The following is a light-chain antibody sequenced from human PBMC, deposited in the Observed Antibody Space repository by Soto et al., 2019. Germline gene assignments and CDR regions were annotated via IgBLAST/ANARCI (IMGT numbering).Light chain of an antibody. CDR3: AAWDDSLNGVV. J-gene: IGLJ3*02. V-gene: IGLV1-44*01. CDR1: SSNIGKNT. Sequence: QSVLTQPPSASGTPGQRVTISCSGSSSNIGKNTVNWYQQVPGTAPKLLIYTDGQRPSGVPDRFSGSKSGTSASLAISGLQSEDEADYYCAAWDDSLNGVVFGGGTQLTVL. CDR2: TDG.